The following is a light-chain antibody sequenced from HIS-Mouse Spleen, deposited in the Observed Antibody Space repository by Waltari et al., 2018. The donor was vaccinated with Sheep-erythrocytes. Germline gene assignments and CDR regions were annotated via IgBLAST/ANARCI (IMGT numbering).Light chain of an antibody. CDR2: AAS. CDR1: QGISSY. CDR3: QQYYSYPPT. Sequence: AIRMTQSPSSFSASTGDRVTITCRASQGISSYLAWYQQKPGKAPKLLIDAASTLQSGVPSRFIGSGSGTDFTLTISCLQSEDFATYYCQQYYSYPPTFGQGTKVEIK. J-gene: IGKJ1*01. V-gene: IGKV1-8*01.